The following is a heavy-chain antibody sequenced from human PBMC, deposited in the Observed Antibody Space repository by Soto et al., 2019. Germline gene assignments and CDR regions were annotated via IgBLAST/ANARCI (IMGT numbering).Heavy chain of an antibody. D-gene: IGHD5-12*01. CDR1: GASISSGAYF. V-gene: IGHV4-30-4*01. CDR2: IYDSGSS. Sequence: SETLSLTCTVSGASISSGAYFWSWIRQSPGKGLEWIGYIYDSGSSYYNPSLKSRVTMSVDTSKNQFSLKLSSVTAADTAVYYCAREKGYISGPKNFDYWGQGTLVTVSS. CDR3: AREKGYISGPKNFDY. J-gene: IGHJ4*02.